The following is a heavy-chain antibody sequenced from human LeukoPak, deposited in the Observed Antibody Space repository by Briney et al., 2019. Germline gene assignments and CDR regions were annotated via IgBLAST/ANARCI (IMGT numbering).Heavy chain of an antibody. Sequence: PSETLSLTCTVSGGSISSYYWSWIRQPPGKGLEWIGYIYYSGSTNYNPSLKSRVTISVDTSKNQFSLKLSSVTAADTAVYYCARSFIAVKYYFDYWGQGTLVTVSS. J-gene: IGHJ4*02. V-gene: IGHV4-59*01. CDR1: GGSISSYY. D-gene: IGHD6-19*01. CDR2: IYYSGST. CDR3: ARSFIAVKYYFDY.